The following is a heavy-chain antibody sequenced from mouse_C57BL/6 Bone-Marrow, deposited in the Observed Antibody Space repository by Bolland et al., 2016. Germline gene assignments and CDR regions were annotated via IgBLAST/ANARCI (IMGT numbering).Heavy chain of an antibody. CDR3: ARNLNYRTLFDY. Sequence: TDYNAAFISRLSISKDNSKSQVFFKMNSLQADDTAIYYCARNLNYRTLFDYWGQGTLV. V-gene: IGHV2-2*01. D-gene: IGHD2-1*01. CDR2: T. J-gene: IGHJ3*01.